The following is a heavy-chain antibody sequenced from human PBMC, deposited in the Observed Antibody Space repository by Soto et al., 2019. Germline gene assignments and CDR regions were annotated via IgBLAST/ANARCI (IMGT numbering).Heavy chain of an antibody. Sequence: SETLSLTCTVSGGSISSGGYYWSWIRQHPGKGLEWIGYIYYSGSTYYNPSLKSRVTISVDTSKNQFSLKLSSVTAADTAVYYCARRYSSRAFDPWGQGTLVTVS. V-gene: IGHV4-31*03. D-gene: IGHD6-13*01. CDR3: ARRYSSRAFDP. J-gene: IGHJ5*02. CDR2: IYYSGST. CDR1: GGSISSGGYY.